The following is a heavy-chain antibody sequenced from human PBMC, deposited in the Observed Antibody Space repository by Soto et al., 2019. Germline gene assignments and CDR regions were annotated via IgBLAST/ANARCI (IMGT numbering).Heavy chain of an antibody. J-gene: IGHJ5*02. CDR1: GFTFSSYA. D-gene: IGHD3-16*02. CDR2: ISGSGGST. CDR3: ANLLYYDYVWGSYRSPSWFDT. Sequence: GGSLRLSCAASGFTFSSYAMGWVRQAPGKGLEWVSAISGSGGSTYYADSVKGRFTISRDNSKNTLYLQMNSLRAEDTAVYYCANLLYYDYVWGSYRSPSWFDTWGQGTLVTVSS. V-gene: IGHV3-23*01.